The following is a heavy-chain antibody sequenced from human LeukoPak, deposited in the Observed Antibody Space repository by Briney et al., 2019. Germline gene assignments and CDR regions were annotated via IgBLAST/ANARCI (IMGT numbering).Heavy chain of an antibody. CDR1: GFTFSSYS. J-gene: IGHJ5*02. V-gene: IGHV3-21*01. CDR2: ISSSSSYI. Sequence: GGSLRLSCAASGFTFSSYSMNWVRQAPGKGLEWVSSISSSSSYIYYADSVKGRFTISRDNAKNSLYLQMNSLRAEDTAVYYCARDKYSSGWPTYNWFDPWGQGTLVTVSS. CDR3: ARDKYSSGWPTYNWFDP. D-gene: IGHD6-19*01.